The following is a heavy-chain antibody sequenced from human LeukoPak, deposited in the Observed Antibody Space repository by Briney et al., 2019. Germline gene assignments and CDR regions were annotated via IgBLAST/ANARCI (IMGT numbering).Heavy chain of an antibody. J-gene: IGHJ4*02. D-gene: IGHD6-19*01. CDR1: GFTFSSLY. CDR3: AKDSVRSGGWFYFDN. CDR2: ISASGSNT. Sequence: GGSLRLSCAASGFTFSSLYMGWVRQAPGKGQEWVSGISASGSNTFYADSVKSRFTISRDNSKNTLYLQMSSLRAEDTAIYYCAKDSVRSGGWFYFDNWGQGTLVSVSS. V-gene: IGHV3-23*01.